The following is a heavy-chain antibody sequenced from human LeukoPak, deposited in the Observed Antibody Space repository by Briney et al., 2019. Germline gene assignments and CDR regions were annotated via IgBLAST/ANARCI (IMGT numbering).Heavy chain of an antibody. D-gene: IGHD6-13*01. V-gene: IGHV4-59*08. Sequence: SETLSLTCTVSGGSISSYYWSWIRQPPGKGLEWIGYIYYSGSTNYNPSLKSRVTISVDTSKNQFSLKLSSVTAADTAVYYCARVIAAAGTGIEYYFDYWGQGTLVTVSS. CDR1: GGSISSYY. CDR2: IYYSGST. J-gene: IGHJ4*02. CDR3: ARVIAAAGTGIEYYFDY.